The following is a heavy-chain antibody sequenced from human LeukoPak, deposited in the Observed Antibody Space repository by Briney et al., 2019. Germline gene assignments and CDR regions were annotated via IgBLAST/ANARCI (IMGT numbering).Heavy chain of an antibody. CDR1: GYSFSSYW. CDR3: LEKSYYYYNSGYYSIDY. J-gene: IGHJ4*02. CDR2: IYPGDSDT. Sequence: GESLKISCKASGYSFSSYWIGWVRQMPGKGLEWVGIIYPGDSDTRYSPSFQGQVTISADESISTAYLQWSSLQAPDPAMYYCLEKSYYYYNSGYYSIDYWGQGTLVTVSS. V-gene: IGHV5-51*01. D-gene: IGHD3-22*01.